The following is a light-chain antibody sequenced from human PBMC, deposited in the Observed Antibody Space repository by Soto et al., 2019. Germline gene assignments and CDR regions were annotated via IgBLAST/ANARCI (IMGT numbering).Light chain of an antibody. V-gene: IGKV3-15*01. CDR3: QQYNKWPPWT. CDR2: DSS. CDR1: QSVSSN. Sequence: EIVMTQSPATLSVSPGERATLSCRASQSVSSNLAWYQQKPGQAPRLLIYDSSTSATGIPARFSGGGSGTEFTLTISSLQSEDFAVYYCQQYNKWPPWTFGQGTKVEIK. J-gene: IGKJ1*01.